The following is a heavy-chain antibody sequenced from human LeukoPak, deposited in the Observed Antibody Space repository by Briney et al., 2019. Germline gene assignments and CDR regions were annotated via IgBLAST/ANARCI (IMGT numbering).Heavy chain of an antibody. J-gene: IGHJ4*02. CDR2: INTNTGNP. D-gene: IGHD5-18*01. Sequence: GASVKVSCKASGYTFTSYAMNWVRQAPGQGLEWMGWINTNTGNPTYAQGFTGRFVFSLDTSVSTAYLQISSLKAEDTAVYYCARDNRPTAMVPFDYWGQGTLVTVSS. CDR1: GYTFTSYA. V-gene: IGHV7-4-1*02. CDR3: ARDNRPTAMVPFDY.